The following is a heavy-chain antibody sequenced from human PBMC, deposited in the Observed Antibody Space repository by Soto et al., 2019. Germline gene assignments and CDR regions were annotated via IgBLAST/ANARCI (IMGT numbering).Heavy chain of an antibody. CDR2: ISGSGGST. J-gene: IGHJ6*03. D-gene: IGHD4-17*01. CDR1: GFTFSSYA. V-gene: IGHV3-23*01. Sequence: GGSLRLSCAASGFTFSSYAMSWVRQAPGKGLEWVSAISGSGGSTYYADSVKGRFTISRDNSKNTLYLQMNSLRAEDTAVYYCAKPPGDYVRRAYYYYYMDVWGKGTTVTVSS. CDR3: AKPPGDYVRRAYYYYYMDV.